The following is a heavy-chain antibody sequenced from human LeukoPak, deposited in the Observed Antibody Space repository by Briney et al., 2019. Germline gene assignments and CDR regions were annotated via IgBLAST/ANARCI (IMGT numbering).Heavy chain of an antibody. Sequence: GSLRLSCAASGFTFSSYWMHWVRQAPGKGLVWVSRINSDGSSTSYADSVKGRFTISRDNAKNTLYLQMNSLRAEDTAVYYCARGRYCSSTSCYTRNYGMDVWGQGTTVTVSS. V-gene: IGHV3-74*01. CDR1: GFTFSSYW. CDR2: INSDGSST. CDR3: ARGRYCSSTSCYTRNYGMDV. D-gene: IGHD2-2*01. J-gene: IGHJ6*02.